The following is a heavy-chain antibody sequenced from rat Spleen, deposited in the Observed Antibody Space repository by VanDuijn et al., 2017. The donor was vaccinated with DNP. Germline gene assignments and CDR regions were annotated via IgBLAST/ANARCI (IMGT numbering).Heavy chain of an antibody. J-gene: IGHJ2*01. V-gene: IGHV3-3*01. CDR3: AIQLGVFDY. CDR1: GYSITTSFR. CDR2: INSAGST. D-gene: IGHD5-1*01. Sequence: EVQLQESGPGLVKPSQSLSLTCSVTGYSITTSFRWSWIRKFPGNKLEWMGYINSAGSTDYNPSLKSRFSITRDTSKNQFFLQVNSVTSEDTATYYCAIQLGVFDYWGQGVMVTVSS.